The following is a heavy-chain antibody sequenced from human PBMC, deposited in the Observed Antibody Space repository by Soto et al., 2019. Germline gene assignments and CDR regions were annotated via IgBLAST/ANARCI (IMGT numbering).Heavy chain of an antibody. V-gene: IGHV3-21*03. CDR3: ARDQVPGLDAFDI. Sequence: GGSLRLSCAASGFTFSSYSMNWVRQAPGKGLEWVSSISRSAGNTYYADSVKGRSTISRDNAKNSMYLQMDSLRAEDTAVYYCARDQVPGLDAFDIWGQGTMVTV. J-gene: IGHJ3*02. CDR2: ISRSAGNT. CDR1: GFTFSSYS.